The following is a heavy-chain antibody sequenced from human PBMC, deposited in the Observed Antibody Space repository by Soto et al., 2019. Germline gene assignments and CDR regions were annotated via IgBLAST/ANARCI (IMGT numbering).Heavy chain of an antibody. CDR1: GFTFDDYA. CDR2: INWNSGSI. D-gene: IGHD6-13*01. J-gene: IGHJ1*01. Sequence: SGGALRLAGAASGFTFDDYAMHWVRQGPGKGLEWVSGINWNSGSIGYGDSVKGRFAISRDNAKNSLHLQMNSLSAEDTAFYYCVKDESINWYSGHFRHWGQGTLVTVSS. V-gene: IGHV3-9*01. CDR3: VKDESINWYSGHFRH.